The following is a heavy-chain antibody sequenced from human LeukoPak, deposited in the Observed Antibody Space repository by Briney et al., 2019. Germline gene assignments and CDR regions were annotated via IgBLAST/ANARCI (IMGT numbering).Heavy chain of an antibody. J-gene: IGHJ4*02. CDR3: ARGRGVGATGNFDY. Sequence: SETLSLTCTVSGGSISSYYWSWIRQPPGKGLEWIGEINHSGSTNYNPSLKSRVTISVDTSKNQFSLKLSSVTAADTAVYYCARGRGVGATGNFDYWGQGTLVTVSS. V-gene: IGHV4-34*01. D-gene: IGHD1-26*01. CDR2: INHSGST. CDR1: GGSISSYY.